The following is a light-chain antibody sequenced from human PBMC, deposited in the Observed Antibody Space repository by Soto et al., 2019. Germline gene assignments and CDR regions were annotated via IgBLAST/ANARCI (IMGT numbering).Light chain of an antibody. J-gene: IGKJ2*01. CDR1: QDIRND. Sequence: SPSSLSVSVGDRVTITCRASQDIRNDLGWYQQKPGKAPKLLIYGTSNLQSGVPSRFSGRGSGTEFTLTISSLQPEDFAIYYCLQDYSYPYAFGQGTKVDIK. CDR3: LQDYSYPYA. CDR2: GTS. V-gene: IGKV1-6*01.